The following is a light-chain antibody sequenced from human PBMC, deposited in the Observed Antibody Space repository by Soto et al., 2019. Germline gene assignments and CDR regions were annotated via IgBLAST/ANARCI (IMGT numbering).Light chain of an antibody. CDR2: DVS. CDR3: SSYTSSSTS. Sequence: QSALTQPASVSGSPGQSITISCTGTSSDVGGYNYVSWYQQHPGKAPKPMIYDVSNRPSGVSNRFSGSKSGNTASLTISGLQAEDEADYYCSSYTSSSTSFGTGTKSPS. V-gene: IGLV2-14*01. J-gene: IGLJ1*01. CDR1: SSDVGGYNY.